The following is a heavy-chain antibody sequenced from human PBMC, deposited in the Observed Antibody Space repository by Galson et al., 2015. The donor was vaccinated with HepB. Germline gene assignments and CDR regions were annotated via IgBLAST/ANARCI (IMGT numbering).Heavy chain of an antibody. CDR1: GGTFSSYG. Sequence: SVKVSCKASGGTFSSYGITWVRQAPGQGLEWMGGIIPIFGTANYAQKFQGRVTITADESTSTAYMELNSLRSEDTAVYYCARESTGYISGWYRPVFDYWGQGTLVTVSS. CDR2: IIPIFGTA. CDR3: ARESTGYISGWYRPVFDY. J-gene: IGHJ4*02. V-gene: IGHV1-69*13. D-gene: IGHD6-19*01.